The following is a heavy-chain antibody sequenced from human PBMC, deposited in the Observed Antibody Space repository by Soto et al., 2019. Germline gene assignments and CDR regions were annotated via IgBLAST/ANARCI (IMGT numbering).Heavy chain of an antibody. D-gene: IGHD6-13*01. CDR2: INPSGGST. V-gene: IGHV1-46*01. CDR3: AHSSQRPRITSIAAAHFNAFDI. CDR1: GYTFTSYY. Sequence: GASVKVSCKASGYTFTSYYMHWVRQAPGQGLEWMGIINPSGGSTSYAQKFQGRVTMTRDTSTSTVYMELSSLRSEDTAVYYCAHSSQRPRITSIAAAHFNAFDIWGQGTMVTVSS. J-gene: IGHJ3*02.